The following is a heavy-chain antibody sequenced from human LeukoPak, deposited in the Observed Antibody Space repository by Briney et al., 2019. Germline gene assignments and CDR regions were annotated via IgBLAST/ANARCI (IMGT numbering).Heavy chain of an antibody. CDR3: ANDRFKWELLYYFDY. CDR1: GFTFSGYG. Sequence: GGSLRLSCAASGFTFSGYGMHWVRQAPGKGLEWVAFIRYDGSNKYYADSVKGRFTISRDNSKNTLYLQMNSLRAEDTAVYYCANDRFKWELLYYFDYWGQGTLVTVSS. D-gene: IGHD1-26*01. J-gene: IGHJ4*02. V-gene: IGHV3-30*02. CDR2: IRYDGSNK.